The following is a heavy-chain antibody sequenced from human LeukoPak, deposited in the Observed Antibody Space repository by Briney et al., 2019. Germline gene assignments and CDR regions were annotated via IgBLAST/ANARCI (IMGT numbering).Heavy chain of an antibody. J-gene: IGHJ4*02. V-gene: IGHV4-34*01. CDR2: INHSGST. CDR3: ARAVITFGGVIVIPFDY. CDR1: GGSFSDYY. D-gene: IGHD3-16*02. Sequence: KTSETLSLTCSVYGGSFSDYYWSWIRQPPGKGLEWIGEINHSGSTNYNPSLKSRVTISVDTSKNQFSLKLSSVTAADTAVYYCARAVITFGGVIVIPFDYWGQGTLVTVSS.